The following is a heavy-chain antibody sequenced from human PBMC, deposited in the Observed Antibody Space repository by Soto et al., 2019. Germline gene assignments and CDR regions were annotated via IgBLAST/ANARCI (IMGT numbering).Heavy chain of an antibody. CDR3: ARSQITMVWGVIITRALDY. Sequence: SETLSLTCTVSGGSISSGDYYWSWIRQPPGKGLEWIGYIYYSGSTYYNPSLKSRVTISVDTSKNQFSLKLSSVTAADTAVYYCARSQITMVWGVIITRALDYWFHGPLVNLSS. V-gene: IGHV4-30-4*01. CDR1: GGSISSGDYY. D-gene: IGHD3-10*01. J-gene: IGHJ4*01. CDR2: IYYSGST.